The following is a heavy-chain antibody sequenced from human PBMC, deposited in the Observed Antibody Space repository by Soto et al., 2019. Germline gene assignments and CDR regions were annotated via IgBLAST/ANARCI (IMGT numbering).Heavy chain of an antibody. Sequence: SETLSLTCTVSGGSISARHTYCGWIRQPPGEGLEWIGSFYDSGSTYYNPSLKSRVYISVDSSKNQFSLTLASLTAADTAVYYCARAPDSWGQGTLVTVSS. CDR1: GGSISARHTY. V-gene: IGHV4-39*01. J-gene: IGHJ4*02. CDR2: FYDSGST. CDR3: ARAPDS.